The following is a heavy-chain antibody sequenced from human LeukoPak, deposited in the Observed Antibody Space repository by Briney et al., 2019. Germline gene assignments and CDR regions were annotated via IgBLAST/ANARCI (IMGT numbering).Heavy chain of an antibody. J-gene: IGHJ4*02. CDR3: ATRRIAVAAPFDF. D-gene: IGHD6-19*01. CDR1: GHSISTDYY. V-gene: IGHV4-38-2*02. Sequence: PSETLSLTCTVSGHSISTDYYWAWVRQPPGKGLEWIGSIYHSGSTYYGPALKSRVTITVDTSKNQFSLKLSSVTAADTAVYYCATRRIAVAAPFDFWGQGTLVTVSS. CDR2: IYHSGST.